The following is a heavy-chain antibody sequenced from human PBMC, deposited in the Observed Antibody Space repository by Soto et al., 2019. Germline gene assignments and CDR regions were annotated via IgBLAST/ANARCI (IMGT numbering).Heavy chain of an antibody. CDR2: INAGNWNT. V-gene: IGHV1-3*01. Sequence: ASVNVSCKASGYTFSNFAMDWVRQAPGQRLEWMGWINAGNWNTKYSQKFQGRVTITRDTSASTAYMELSSLRSEDTAVYYCASAGAVAAHFDHLGQGTLVHVPS. D-gene: IGHD6-19*01. J-gene: IGHJ4*02. CDR1: GYTFSNFA. CDR3: ASAGAVAAHFDH.